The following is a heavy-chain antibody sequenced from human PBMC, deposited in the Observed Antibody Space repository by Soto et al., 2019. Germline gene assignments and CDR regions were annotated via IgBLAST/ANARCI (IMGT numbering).Heavy chain of an antibody. CDR3: ARWVVVDATIYYFDY. CDR1: GYTFTSYA. D-gene: IGHD2-15*01. Sequence: QVQLVQSVAEVKKPGASVKVSCKASGYTFTSYAMHWVRQAPGQRLEWMGWINAGNGNTKYSQKFQGRVTITRDTSASTAYMQLSSLRSEDTAVYYCARWVVVDATIYYFDYWGQGTLVTVSS. V-gene: IGHV1-3*01. CDR2: INAGNGNT. J-gene: IGHJ4*02.